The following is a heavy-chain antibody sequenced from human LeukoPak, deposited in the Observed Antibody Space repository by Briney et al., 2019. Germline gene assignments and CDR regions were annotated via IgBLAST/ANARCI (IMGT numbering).Heavy chain of an antibody. CDR1: GFTFSSYG. J-gene: IGHJ4*02. CDR3: SRSRPKFKDFDY. CDR2: ISSDGSTK. Sequence: GRSLRLSCAASGFTFSSYGMHWVRQAPGKGLDWVALISSDGSTKYYADSVKGRFTISRDNSKNTLYLQMNSLRAEDTAVYYCSRSRPKFKDFDYWGKGTLVTVSS. V-gene: IGHV3-30*03.